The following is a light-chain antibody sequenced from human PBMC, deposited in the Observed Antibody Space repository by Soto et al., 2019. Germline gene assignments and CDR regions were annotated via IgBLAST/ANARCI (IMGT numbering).Light chain of an antibody. Sequence: IHMTHSPSTLAVSVRYRVTITCRASQTISSLLAWYQQKPGKAPKLLIYKASTLKSGVPSRFSGSGSGTEFTLTISSLQPDDFATYYCQHYNSYSEAFGQGTKVDI. V-gene: IGKV1-5*03. CDR2: KAS. CDR3: QHYNSYSEA. J-gene: IGKJ1*01. CDR1: QTISSL.